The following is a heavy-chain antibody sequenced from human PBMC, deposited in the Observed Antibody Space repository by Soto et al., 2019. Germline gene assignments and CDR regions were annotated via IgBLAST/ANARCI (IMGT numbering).Heavy chain of an antibody. V-gene: IGHV4-59*11. Sequence: SETLSLTCTISGDSFSNHYWTWIRQSPGKGLEWIGYIFHSGITDYNPSVESRVTISIDKSRNLFSLNLTSVTAADTAVYYCARDRYFYDSRGYYRTLDSWGQGTLVTVSS. CDR2: IFHSGIT. CDR3: ARDRYFYDSRGYYRTLDS. J-gene: IGHJ5*01. D-gene: IGHD3-22*01. CDR1: GDSFSNHY.